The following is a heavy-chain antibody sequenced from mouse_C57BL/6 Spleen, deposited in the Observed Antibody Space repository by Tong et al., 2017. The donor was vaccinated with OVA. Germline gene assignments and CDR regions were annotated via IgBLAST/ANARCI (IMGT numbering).Heavy chain of an antibody. Sequence: VQLQESGPELVKPGASVKISCKASGYAFSSSWMNWVKQRPGKGLEWIGRIYPGDGDTNYNGKFKGKATLTADKSSSTAYMQLSSLTSEDSAVYFCARGSNYVDYYAMDYWGQGTSVTVSS. CDR1: GYAFSSSW. V-gene: IGHV1-82*01. CDR2: IYPGDGDT. CDR3: ARGSNYVDYYAMDY. D-gene: IGHD2-5*01. J-gene: IGHJ4*01.